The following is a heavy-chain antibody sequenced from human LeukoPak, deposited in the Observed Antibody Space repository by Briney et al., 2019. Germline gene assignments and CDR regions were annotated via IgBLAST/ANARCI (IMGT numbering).Heavy chain of an antibody. CDR3: ASPGDPDLRGGFDY. CDR1: GGSFSGYY. D-gene: IGHD7-27*01. V-gene: IGHV4-34*01. Sequence: SETLSLTCAVYGGSFSGYYWSWIRQPPGKGLEWIGEINHSGSTNYNPSLKSRVTISVDTSKNQSSLKLSSVTAADTAVYYCASPGDPDLRGGFDYWGQGTLVTVSS. CDR2: INHSGST. J-gene: IGHJ4*02.